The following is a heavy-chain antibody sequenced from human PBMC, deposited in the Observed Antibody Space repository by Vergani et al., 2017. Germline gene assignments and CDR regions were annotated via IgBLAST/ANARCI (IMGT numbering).Heavy chain of an antibody. CDR2: IYHSGST. Sequence: QVQLQESGPGLVKPSQTLSLTCTVSGGSISSGGYYWSWIRQHPGKGLEWIGEIYHSGSTNYNPSLKSRVTISVDKSKNQFSLKLSSVTAADTAVYYCARDMYSSGWSGFDPWGQGTLVTVSS. CDR3: ARDMYSSGWSGFDP. CDR1: GGSISSGGYY. V-gene: IGHV4-31*03. D-gene: IGHD6-19*01. J-gene: IGHJ5*02.